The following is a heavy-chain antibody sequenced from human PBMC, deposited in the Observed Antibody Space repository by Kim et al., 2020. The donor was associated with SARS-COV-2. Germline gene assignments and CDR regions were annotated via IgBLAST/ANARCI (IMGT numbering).Heavy chain of an antibody. J-gene: IGHJ4*02. CDR1: GFTFSNYG. CDR3: AREGMPTIIDY. Sequence: GGSLRLSCAVSGFTFSNYGMHWVRQAPGKGLEWVAVIWYDGSNKYYADSVKGRFTISRDNSKNTLYLQMNSLRAEDTGVYYCAREGMPTIIDYWGQGTL. V-gene: IGHV3-33*01. CDR2: IWYDGSNK. D-gene: IGHD1-1*01.